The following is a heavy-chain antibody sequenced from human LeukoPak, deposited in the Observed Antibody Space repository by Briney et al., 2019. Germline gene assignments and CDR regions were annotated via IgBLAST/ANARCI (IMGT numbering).Heavy chain of an antibody. D-gene: IGHD3-22*01. J-gene: IGHJ1*01. V-gene: IGHV4-30-2*01. CDR3: ASGRDYYDSSGYYIFQH. CDR1: GGSISSGGYS. Sequence: SETLSLTCAVSGGSISSGGYSWSWIRQPPGKGLEWIGYIYHSGSTYYNLSLKSRVTISVDRSKNQFSLKLSSVTAADTAVYYCASGRDYYDSSGYYIFQHWGQGTLVTVS. CDR2: IYHSGST.